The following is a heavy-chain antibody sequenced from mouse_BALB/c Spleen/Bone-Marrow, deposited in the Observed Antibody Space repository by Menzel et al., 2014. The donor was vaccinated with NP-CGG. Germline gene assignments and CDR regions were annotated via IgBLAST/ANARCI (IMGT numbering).Heavy chain of an antibody. V-gene: IGHV14-1*02. Sequence: EVQLQQSGAELVRPGALVKLSCKASGFNIKDYYMHWVKQRPEQGLEWIGWIDPENGNTIYDPKFQGKASITPDTSSNTAYLQLSSLTSEDTAVYYCARWDSSGYVGFAYWAKGLWSLSLQ. CDR3: ARWDSSGYVGFAY. CDR2: IDPENGNT. CDR1: GFNIKDYY. J-gene: IGHJ3*01. D-gene: IGHD3-2*01.